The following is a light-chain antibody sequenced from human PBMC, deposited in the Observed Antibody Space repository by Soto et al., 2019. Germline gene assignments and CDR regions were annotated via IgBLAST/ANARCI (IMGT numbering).Light chain of an antibody. CDR1: QSVSSSY. Sequence: EIVLTQSPGTLSLSPGERATLSCRASQSVSSSYLAWYQQKPGQAPRLLIYGASSRATGLPDRFSGSGSGTDFTLIISRLEPEDFAVYYCQQYGSSPTFGQGTKVEIK. J-gene: IGKJ1*01. CDR2: GAS. CDR3: QQYGSSPT. V-gene: IGKV3-20*01.